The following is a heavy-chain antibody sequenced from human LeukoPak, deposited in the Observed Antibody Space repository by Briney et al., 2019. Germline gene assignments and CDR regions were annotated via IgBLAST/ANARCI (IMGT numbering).Heavy chain of an antibody. Sequence: GGSLRLSCAASGFTFSNSALSWVRQAPGKGLEWVSDISGSGGSTYYADSVKGRFTISRDNSKNTLYLQMNSLRAEDTAVYYCAREGARYCSGGSCWPTYYYYYYMDVWGKGTTVTISS. V-gene: IGHV3-23*01. J-gene: IGHJ6*03. CDR3: AREGARYCSGGSCWPTYYYYYYMDV. D-gene: IGHD2-15*01. CDR2: ISGSGGST. CDR1: GFTFSNSA.